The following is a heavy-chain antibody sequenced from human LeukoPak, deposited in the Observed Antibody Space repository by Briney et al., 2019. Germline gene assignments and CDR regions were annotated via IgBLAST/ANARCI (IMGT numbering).Heavy chain of an antibody. CDR1: GYTFTSYD. V-gene: IGHV1-8*01. J-gene: IGHJ6*02. CDR3: ARGGISYSSSWSYYYYYGMDV. Sequence: ASVKVSCKASGYTFTSYDINWVRQATGQGLEWMGWMNPNSGNTGYAQKFQGRVTMTRNTSISTAYMELSSLRSEDTAVYYCARGGISYSSSWSYYYYYGMDVWGQGTTVTVSS. CDR2: MNPNSGNT. D-gene: IGHD6-13*01.